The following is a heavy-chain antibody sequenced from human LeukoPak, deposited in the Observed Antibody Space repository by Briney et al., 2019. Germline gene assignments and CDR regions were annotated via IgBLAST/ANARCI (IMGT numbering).Heavy chain of an antibody. CDR2: INESRTT. CDR3: ARGLYWGSAGNGVGYMDV. D-gene: IGHD7-27*01. CDR1: GGSISSYD. V-gene: IGHV4-34*01. Sequence: PSETLSLTCTVSGGSISSYDWSWIRQPPGKGLEWIGEINESRTTNYNPSLKSRATISADTSSKQFSLNLSSVTAADTALYYCARGLYWGSAGNGVGYMDVWGPGTTVAVSS. J-gene: IGHJ6*03.